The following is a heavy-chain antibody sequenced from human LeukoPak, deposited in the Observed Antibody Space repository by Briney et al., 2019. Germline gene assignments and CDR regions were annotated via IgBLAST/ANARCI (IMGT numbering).Heavy chain of an antibody. J-gene: IGHJ4*02. CDR2: INADSSTI. D-gene: IGHD3-22*01. CDR1: GFTFSTYI. V-gene: IGHV3-48*01. Sequence: TGGSLRLACAASGFTFSTYIMNWVRQAPGKGLEWISYINADSSTIQYADSVRGRFTTSRDNAKNSLYVQMNSLRAEDTAVYYCVRDNSRGQSLGVIYWGQGSLVTVSS. CDR3: VRDNSRGQSLGVIY.